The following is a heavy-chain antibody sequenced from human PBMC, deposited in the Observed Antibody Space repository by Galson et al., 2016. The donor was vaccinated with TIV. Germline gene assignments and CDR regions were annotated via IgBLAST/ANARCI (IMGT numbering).Heavy chain of an antibody. D-gene: IGHD7-27*01. V-gene: IGHV1-2*02. CDR1: GYIFINYY. CDR3: ARVNWARAFDY. Sequence: SVKVSCKASGYIFINYYIHWVRQAPGQGLEWLGWFNPDSGATQYAQKFQGRVTMTRDKSISTAYMELRRLITDDTAVYYCARVNWARAFDYWGQGTQVTVSS. J-gene: IGHJ4*02. CDR2: FNPDSGAT.